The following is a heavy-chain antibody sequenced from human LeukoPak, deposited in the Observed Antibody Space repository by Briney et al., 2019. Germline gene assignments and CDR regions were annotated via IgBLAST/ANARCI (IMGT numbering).Heavy chain of an antibody. V-gene: IGHV3-20*04. J-gene: IGHJ6*03. CDR3: ARKDWVAAAGTGYYYMDV. Sequence: GGSLRLSCAASGFTFDDYGMSWVRQAPGKGLEWVSGINWNGGSTGYADSVKGRFTISRDNAKNSLYLQMNSLRAEDTALYYCARKDWVAAAGTGYYYMDVWGKGATVTVSS. D-gene: IGHD6-13*01. CDR2: INWNGGST. CDR1: GFTFDDYG.